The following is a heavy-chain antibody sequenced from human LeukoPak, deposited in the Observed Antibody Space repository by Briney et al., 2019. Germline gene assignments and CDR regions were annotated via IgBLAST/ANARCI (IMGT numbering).Heavy chain of an antibody. CDR1: GFTFSDYY. V-gene: IGHV3-11*05. CDR3: ARDLGSGWFHDYYYYGMDV. Sequence: GGSLRLSCAASGFTFSDYYMSWIRQAPGKGLEWVSYISSSSSYTNYADSVKGRFTISRGNAKNSLYLQMNSLRAEDTAVYYCARDLGSGWFHDYYYYGMDVWGQGTTVTVSS. D-gene: IGHD6-19*01. J-gene: IGHJ6*02. CDR2: ISSSSSYT.